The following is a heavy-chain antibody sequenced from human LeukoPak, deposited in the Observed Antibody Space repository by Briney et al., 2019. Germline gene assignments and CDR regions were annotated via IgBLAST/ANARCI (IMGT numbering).Heavy chain of an antibody. J-gene: IGHJ4*02. CDR2: IYYSGST. CDR3: ARRSPDYGDCLDY. Sequence: SETLSLTCAVYGGSFSSSSYYWGWIRQPPGKGLEWIGSIYYSGSTYYNPSLKSRVTISVDTSKNQFSLKLSSVTAADTAVYYCARRSPDYGDCLDYWGQGTLVTVSS. CDR1: GGSFSSSSYY. V-gene: IGHV4-39*01. D-gene: IGHD4-17*01.